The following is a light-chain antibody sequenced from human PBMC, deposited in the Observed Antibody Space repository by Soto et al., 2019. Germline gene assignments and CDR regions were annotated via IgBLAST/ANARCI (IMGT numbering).Light chain of an antibody. Sequence: QSVLTQPPSASETPGQRVTISCSGSYSNIGRNYVCWYQQFPGTAPKLLIYGNNQRPSGVPDRFSGSKSGTSASLAISGLRSEDEADYYCAVWANSLSGYVFGTGTKVTVL. V-gene: IGLV1-47*02. J-gene: IGLJ1*01. CDR2: GNN. CDR3: AVWANSLSGYV. CDR1: YSNIGRNY.